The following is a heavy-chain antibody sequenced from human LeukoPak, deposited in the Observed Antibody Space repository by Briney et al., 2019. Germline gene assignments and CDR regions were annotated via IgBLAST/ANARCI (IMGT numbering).Heavy chain of an antibody. Sequence: GASVKVSCKASGYTFTGYYMHWVRQAPGQGLEWMGWINPNSGGTNYAQKFQGRVTMTRDTSISTAYMELSRLRSDDTAVYYCARDAARPGYYYYTDVWGKGTTVTVSS. CDR1: GYTFTGYY. CDR3: ARDAARPGYYYYTDV. J-gene: IGHJ6*03. CDR2: INPNSGGT. V-gene: IGHV1-2*02. D-gene: IGHD6-6*01.